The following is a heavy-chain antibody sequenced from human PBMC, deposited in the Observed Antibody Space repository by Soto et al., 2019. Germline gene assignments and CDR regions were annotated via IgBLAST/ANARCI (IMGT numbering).Heavy chain of an antibody. CDR3: ARLGPSYGDSDDSYRYFDS. J-gene: IGHJ4*02. CDR2: IYHSGIA. D-gene: IGHD4-17*01. Sequence: SETLSLTCVVSGGSISSGGYSWSWIRQPPGKGLEWISYIYHSGIAYYNPSLKSRVTTSVDRSKNHFFLKLTAVTAADTAVYYCARLGPSYGDSDDSYRYFDSWGQGALVTVSS. CDR1: GGSISSGGYS. V-gene: IGHV4-30-2*01.